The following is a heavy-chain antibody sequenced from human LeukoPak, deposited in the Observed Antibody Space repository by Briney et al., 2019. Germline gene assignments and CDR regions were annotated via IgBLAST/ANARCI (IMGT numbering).Heavy chain of an antibody. D-gene: IGHD3-22*01. Sequence: PGRSLRHSCAASGFSFGDFGMSWVRQAPGKGLEWVSGINWNGVGTSYIDSVKGRFTVSRDNAKNSLYLQMNSLRGEDTALYFCARGRYDISTVHRFFYYGMDVWGQGTPVTVSS. CDR3: ARGRYDISTVHRFFYYGMDV. J-gene: IGHJ6*02. CDR2: INWNGVGT. V-gene: IGHV3-20*04. CDR1: GFSFGDFG.